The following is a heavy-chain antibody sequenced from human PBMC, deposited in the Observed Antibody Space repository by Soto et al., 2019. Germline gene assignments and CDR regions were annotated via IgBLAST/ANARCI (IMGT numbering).Heavy chain of an antibody. CDR3: ARDHYVYDILTGYGYYYGMDV. CDR1: GGSISSGDYY. D-gene: IGHD3-9*01. Sequence: PSETLSLTCTVSGGSISSGDYYWSWIRQPPGKGLEWIGYIYYSGSTYYNPSLKSRVTISVDTSKKQFSLKLSSVTAADTAVYYCARDHYVYDILTGYGYYYGMDVWGQGTTVTVSS. V-gene: IGHV4-30-4*01. J-gene: IGHJ6*02. CDR2: IYYSGST.